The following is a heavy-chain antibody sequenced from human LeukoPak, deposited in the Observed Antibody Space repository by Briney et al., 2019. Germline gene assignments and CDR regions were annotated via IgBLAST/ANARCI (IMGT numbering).Heavy chain of an antibody. CDR2: ISAYNGNT. D-gene: IGHD2-2*01. Sequence: WASVKVSCKASGYTFTSYGISWVRQAPGQGLEWMGWISAYNGNTNYAQKLQGRVTMTTDTSTSTVYVELSSPRSEDTAVYYCARGACSSTSCYYPYYYGMDVWGQGTTVTVSS. CDR1: GYTFTSYG. J-gene: IGHJ6*02. CDR3: ARGACSSTSCYYPYYYGMDV. V-gene: IGHV1-18*01.